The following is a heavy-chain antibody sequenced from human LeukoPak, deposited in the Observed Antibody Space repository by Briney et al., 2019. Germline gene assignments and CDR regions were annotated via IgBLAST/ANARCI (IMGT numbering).Heavy chain of an antibody. D-gene: IGHD3-3*01. CDR1: GFTVSSNY. CDR2: IYSGGST. CDR3: ARELDRSGYILAY. J-gene: IGHJ4*02. V-gene: IGHV3-53*01. Sequence: PGGSLRLSCAASGFTVSSNYMSWVRQAPGKGLEWVSVIYSGGSTYYADSVKGRFTISRDNSKNTLYLQMDSLRAEDTAMYYCARELDRSGYILAYWGQGTLVTVSS.